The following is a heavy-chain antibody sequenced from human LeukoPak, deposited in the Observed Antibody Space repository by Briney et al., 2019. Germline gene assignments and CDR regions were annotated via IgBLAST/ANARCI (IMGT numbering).Heavy chain of an antibody. CDR1: GGSISSYY. CDR2: IYYSGST. V-gene: IGHV4-59*01. Sequence: PSETLSLTCTVSGGSISSYYWSWIRQPPGKGLEWIGYIYYSGSTNYNPSLKSRVTISVDTSKNQFSLELSSVTAADTAVYYCARNLRDGSGMHYYYYMDVWGKGTTVTISS. J-gene: IGHJ6*03. D-gene: IGHD3-10*01. CDR3: ARNLRDGSGMHYYYYMDV.